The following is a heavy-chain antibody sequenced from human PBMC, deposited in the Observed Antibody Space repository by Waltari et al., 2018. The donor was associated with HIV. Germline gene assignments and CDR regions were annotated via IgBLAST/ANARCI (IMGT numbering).Heavy chain of an antibody. Sequence: EVQLVESGGGLVKPGGSLRLSYAASGFTFSSLWMSWVRQVPGKGLEWVGRIKRKAYGGTIDYVPPVKGRFTISRDDSKNTLYLQMNSLKTEDTAVYYCTTDSSHWGQGTLVTVSS. CDR1: GFTFSSLW. J-gene: IGHJ4*02. CDR3: TTDSSH. CDR2: IKRKAYGGTI. V-gene: IGHV3-15*01.